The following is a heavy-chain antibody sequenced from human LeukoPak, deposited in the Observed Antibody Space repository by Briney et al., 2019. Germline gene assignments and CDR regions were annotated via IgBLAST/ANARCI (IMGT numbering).Heavy chain of an antibody. CDR2: ICYSGST. D-gene: IGHD6-25*01. V-gene: IGHV4-59*01. J-gene: IGHJ4*02. Sequence: PSETLSLACTVSGGSISSYYWSWIRQPPGKGLEWIGYICYSGSTNYNPSLKSRVTISVDTSKNQFSLKLSSVTAADTAVYYCARALYSSAHHYFDYWGQGTLVTVSS. CDR3: ARALYSSAHHYFDY. CDR1: GGSISSYY.